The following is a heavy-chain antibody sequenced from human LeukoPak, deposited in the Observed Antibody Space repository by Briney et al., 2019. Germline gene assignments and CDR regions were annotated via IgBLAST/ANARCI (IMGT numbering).Heavy chain of an antibody. CDR3: ARETGDEYYYYGMDV. CDR2: ISAYNGNT. CDR1: GYTFTSYG. V-gene: IGHV1-18*01. Sequence: AASVKVSCEASGYTFTSYGISWVRQAPGQGLEWMGWISAYNGNTNYAQKLQGRVTMTTDTSTSTAYMELRSLRSDDTAVYYCARETGDEYYYYGMDVWGQGTTVTVSS. J-gene: IGHJ6*02. D-gene: IGHD7-27*01.